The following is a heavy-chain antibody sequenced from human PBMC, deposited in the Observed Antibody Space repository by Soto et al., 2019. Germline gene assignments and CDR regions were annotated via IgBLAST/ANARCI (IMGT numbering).Heavy chain of an antibody. CDR2: INHSGST. CDR3: ARDPRYYDSSGYYYDWFDP. V-gene: IGHV4-34*01. Sequence: PAETLSLTCAVYAGSFNDYLWNWIRKTPGKGLEWIGEINHSGSTNYNPFLKSRVNISVDTSKNQFSLKLSSVTGADTAVYYCARDPRYYDSSGYYYDWFDPWGQGTRVTVSS. CDR1: AGSFNDYL. D-gene: IGHD3-22*01. J-gene: IGHJ5*02.